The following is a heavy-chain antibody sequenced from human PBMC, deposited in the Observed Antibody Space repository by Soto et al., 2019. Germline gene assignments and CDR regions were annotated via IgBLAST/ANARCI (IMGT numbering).Heavy chain of an antibody. Sequence: EASVKVSCKASGYTFTSYGISWVRQAPGQGLEWMGWISAYNGNTNYAQKLQGRVTMTTDTSTSTAYMELRSLRSDDTAVYYCARDQTRYYYDSSGYFDYWGQGTLVTVSS. V-gene: IGHV1-18*01. J-gene: IGHJ4*02. CDR2: ISAYNGNT. CDR1: GYTFTSYG. CDR3: ARDQTRYYYDSSGYFDY. D-gene: IGHD3-22*01.